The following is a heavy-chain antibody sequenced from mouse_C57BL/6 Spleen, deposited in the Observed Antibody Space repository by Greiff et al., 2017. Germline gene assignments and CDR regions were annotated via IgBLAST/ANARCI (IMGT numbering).Heavy chain of an antibody. J-gene: IGHJ4*01. V-gene: IGHV3-6*01. CDR2: ISYDGSN. D-gene: IGHD1-1*01. Sequence: EVKLMESGPGLVKPSQSLSLTCSVTGYSITSGYYWNWIRQFPGNKLEWMGYISYDGSNNYNPSLKNRISITRDTSKNQFFLKLNSVTTEDTATYYCASDGSSHYAMDYWGQGTSVTVSS. CDR3: ASDGSSHYAMDY. CDR1: GYSITSGYY.